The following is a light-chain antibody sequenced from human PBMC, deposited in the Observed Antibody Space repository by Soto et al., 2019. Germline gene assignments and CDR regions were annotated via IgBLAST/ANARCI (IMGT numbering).Light chain of an antibody. CDR1: SSDFGFYNY. CDR3: SSYTTSSTPVL. J-gene: IGLJ2*01. Sequence: QSALTQPASVSGPPGQSITISCTGTSSDFGFYNYVSWYQHHPGKAPKLMIYEVSNRPSGVSYRFSGSKSGNTASLTISGLQAEDEAVYYCSSYTTSSTPVLFGGGTKLTVL. CDR2: EVS. V-gene: IGLV2-14*01.